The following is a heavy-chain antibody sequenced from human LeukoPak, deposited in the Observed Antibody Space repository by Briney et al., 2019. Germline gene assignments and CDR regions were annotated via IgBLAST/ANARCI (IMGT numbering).Heavy chain of an antibody. CDR2: ISSSSTI. Sequence: GGSLRLSCAASGFTFSSYSMNWVRQAPGKGLDWVSYISSSSTIYYAGSVKGRFTISRDNAKNSLYLQVNSLRAEDTAVYYCASVARPDYYDSSGYYGVFDYWGQGTLVTVSS. CDR3: ASVARPDYYDSSGYYGVFDY. V-gene: IGHV3-48*01. D-gene: IGHD3-22*01. J-gene: IGHJ4*02. CDR1: GFTFSSYS.